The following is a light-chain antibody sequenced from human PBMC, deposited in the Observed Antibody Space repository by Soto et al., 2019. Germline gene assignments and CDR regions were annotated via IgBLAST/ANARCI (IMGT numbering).Light chain of an antibody. J-gene: IGLJ2*01. V-gene: IGLV2-8*01. CDR2: EFT. CDR1: TSDVGAYNY. CDR3: MSYTGSSHV. Sequence: QSALTQPPSASGSPGQSVTLSCTGTTSDVGAYNYVSWYQQHHPDKPPKLIIYEFTKRPSGVPDRFSDSKSGNTASLTVAGLPAEEEADYYFMSYTGSSHVFGAGTKLTVL.